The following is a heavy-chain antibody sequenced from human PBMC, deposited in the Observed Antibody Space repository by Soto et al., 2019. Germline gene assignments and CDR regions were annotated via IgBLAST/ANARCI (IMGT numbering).Heavy chain of an antibody. D-gene: IGHD6-19*01. J-gene: IGHJ5*01. Sequence: QVQLVQSGDEVKKPGASVKVSCKASGYTFTTYYIHWVRQAPQAPGQVLQWMGIINPSSGSTSYAHKCQGRVTMTRDTSTSTVYMELSSLRSEDTALSYCARAPFASGSGWYDFWGQGTLVTVSS. V-gene: IGHV1-46*03. CDR2: INPSSGST. CDR1: GYTFTTYY. CDR3: ARAPFASGSGWYDF.